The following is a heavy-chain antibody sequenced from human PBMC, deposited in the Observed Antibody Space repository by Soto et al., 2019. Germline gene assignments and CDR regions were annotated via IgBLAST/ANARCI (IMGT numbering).Heavy chain of an antibody. J-gene: IGHJ4*02. V-gene: IGHV3-43*01. CDR3: AKVEETDYFDY. Sequence: EVQLVESGGVVVQPGGSLRLSCAASGFTFDDYTMHWVRQAPGKGLEWVSLISWDGGSTYYADSVKGRFTISRDNSKNSLYLQMNSLRTEDTVLYYCAKVEETDYFDYWGQGTLVTVSS. CDR2: ISWDGGST. CDR1: GFTFDDYT.